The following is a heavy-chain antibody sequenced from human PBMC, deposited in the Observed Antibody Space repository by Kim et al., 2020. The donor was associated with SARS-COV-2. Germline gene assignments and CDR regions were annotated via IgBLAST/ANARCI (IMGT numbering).Heavy chain of an antibody. CDR2: ISYDGSNK. J-gene: IGHJ4*02. V-gene: IGHV3-30*18. Sequence: GGSLRHSCAASGFTFSSYGMHWVRQAPGKGLEWVAVISYDGSNKYYADSVKGRFTISRDNSKNTLYLQMNSLRAEDTAVYYCAKGDYSSGWSTPDYWGQGTLVTVSS. CDR1: GFTFSSYG. D-gene: IGHD6-19*01. CDR3: AKGDYSSGWSTPDY.